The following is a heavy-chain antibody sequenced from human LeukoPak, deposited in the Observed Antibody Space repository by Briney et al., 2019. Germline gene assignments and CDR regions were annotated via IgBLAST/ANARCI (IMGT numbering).Heavy chain of an antibody. CDR2: IYYSGST. CDR3: ARYSGYDSFDY. Sequence: SQTLSLTCTVSGCSISSGDYYWSWIRQPPGKGLEWIGYIYYSGSTYYNPSLKSRVTISVDTSKNQSSLKLSSVTAADTAVYYCARYSGYDSFDYWGQGTLVSVSS. CDR1: GCSISSGDYY. J-gene: IGHJ4*02. V-gene: IGHV4-30-4*01. D-gene: IGHD5-12*01.